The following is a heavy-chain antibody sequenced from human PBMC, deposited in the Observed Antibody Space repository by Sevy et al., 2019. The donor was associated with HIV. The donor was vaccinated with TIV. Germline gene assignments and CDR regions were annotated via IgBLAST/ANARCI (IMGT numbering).Heavy chain of an antibody. Sequence: GGSLRLACAASGFTFDDYAMHWVRQAPGKGLEWVSGISWNSGGIGYADSVKGRFTISSDNAKNSLYLQMNSLRAEDTALYYCAKDYYDSSGYYYFDYWGQGTLVTVSS. D-gene: IGHD3-22*01. CDR2: ISWNSGGI. CDR1: GFTFDDYA. CDR3: AKDYYDSSGYYYFDY. J-gene: IGHJ4*02. V-gene: IGHV3-9*01.